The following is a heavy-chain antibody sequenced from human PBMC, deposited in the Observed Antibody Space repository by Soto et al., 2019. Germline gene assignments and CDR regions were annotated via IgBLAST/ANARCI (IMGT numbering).Heavy chain of an antibody. CDR2: ISAYNGNT. V-gene: IGHV1-18*01. Sequence: ASVKVSCKASGYTFTSYGISWVRQAPRQGLEWMGWISAYNGNTNYAQKLQGRVTMTTDTSTSKAYMELRSLRSDDTAVYYCARDRPQYCSGGSCPTVYYYYYGMDVWGQGTTVTVSS. CDR3: ARDRPQYCSGGSCPTVYYYYYGMDV. CDR1: GYTFTSYG. J-gene: IGHJ6*02. D-gene: IGHD2-15*01.